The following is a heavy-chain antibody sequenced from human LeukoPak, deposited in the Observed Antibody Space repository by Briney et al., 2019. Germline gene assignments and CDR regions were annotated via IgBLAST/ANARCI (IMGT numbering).Heavy chain of an antibody. J-gene: IGHJ6*03. CDR3: ARENCSGGSCYSIYYYYYMDV. Sequence: SETLSLTCIVSGGSISSSSYYWGWIRQPPGKGLEWIGSIYYSGSTYYNPSLKSRVTISVDTSKNQFSLKLSSVTAADTAVYYCARENCSGGSCYSIYYYYYMDVWGKGTTVTVSS. D-gene: IGHD2-15*01. CDR2: IYYSGST. V-gene: IGHV4-39*07. CDR1: GGSISSSSYY.